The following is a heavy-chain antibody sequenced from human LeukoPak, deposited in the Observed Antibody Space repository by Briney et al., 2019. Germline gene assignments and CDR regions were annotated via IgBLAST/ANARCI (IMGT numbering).Heavy chain of an antibody. CDR3: AKDTRGIAEAGTSPFDY. CDR2: ISYDGSNK. J-gene: IGHJ4*02. D-gene: IGHD6-19*01. V-gene: IGHV3-30*18. CDR1: GFTFSSYG. Sequence: QPGRSLRLSCAASGFTFSSYGMHWVRQAPGKGLEWVAVISYDGSNKYYADSVKGRFTISRDNSKNTLYLQMNSLRAEDTAVYYCAKDTRGIAEAGTSPFDYWGQGTLVTVSS.